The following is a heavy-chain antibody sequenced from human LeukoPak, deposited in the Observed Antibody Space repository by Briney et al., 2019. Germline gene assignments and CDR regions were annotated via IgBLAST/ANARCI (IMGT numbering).Heavy chain of an antibody. Sequence: GGSLRLSCAASGFTFSSYWMSWVRQAPGKGLEWVANIKQDGSEKYYVDSVKGRFTISRDNAKNPLYLQMNSLRAEDTAVYYCARDAAGSGWYSNFDYWGQGTLVTVSP. CDR3: ARDAAGSGWYSNFDY. CDR1: GFTFSSYW. J-gene: IGHJ4*02. D-gene: IGHD6-19*01. CDR2: IKQDGSEK. V-gene: IGHV3-7*01.